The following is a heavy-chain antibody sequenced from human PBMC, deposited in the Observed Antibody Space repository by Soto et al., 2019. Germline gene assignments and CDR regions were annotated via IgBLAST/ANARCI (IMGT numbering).Heavy chain of an antibody. J-gene: IGHJ3*02. CDR2: ISSSGSTI. Sequence: PGGSLRLSCAASGFTFSSYEMNWVRQAPGKGLEWVSYISSSGSTIYYADPVKGRFTISRDNAKNSLYLQMNSLRAEDTAVYYCASGATYSSGWSTPEGDAFDIWGQGTMVTVSS. CDR1: GFTFSSYE. CDR3: ASGATYSSGWSTPEGDAFDI. D-gene: IGHD6-19*01. V-gene: IGHV3-48*03.